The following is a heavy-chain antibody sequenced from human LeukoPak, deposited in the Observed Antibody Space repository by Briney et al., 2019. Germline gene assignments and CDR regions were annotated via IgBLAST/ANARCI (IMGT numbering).Heavy chain of an antibody. V-gene: IGHV3-73*01. Sequence: GGSLKLSCAASGFTFSGSAMHWVRQASGKGLEWVCRIRSKANSYATAYAASVKGRFTISRDDSKNTAYLQMNSLKTEDTAVYYCTRSLDAFDIWGQGTMVTVSS. D-gene: IGHD3-10*01. J-gene: IGHJ3*02. CDR3: TRSLDAFDI. CDR1: GFTFSGSA. CDR2: IRSKANSYAT.